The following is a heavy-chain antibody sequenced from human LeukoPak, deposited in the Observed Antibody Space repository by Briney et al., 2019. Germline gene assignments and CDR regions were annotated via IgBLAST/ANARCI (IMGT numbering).Heavy chain of an antibody. J-gene: IGHJ4*02. V-gene: IGHV3-53*01. Sequence: AGGSLRLSCAASGFTVNSNYMSWVRQAPGKGLEWVSVIYSGGDTYYADSVKGRFTISRDNAKNSLYLQMNSLRAEDTAVYYCARVYHSTSGRAIDYWGQGTLVTVSS. CDR3: ARVYHSTSGRAIDY. D-gene: IGHD6-6*01. CDR2: IYSGGDT. CDR1: GFTVNSNY.